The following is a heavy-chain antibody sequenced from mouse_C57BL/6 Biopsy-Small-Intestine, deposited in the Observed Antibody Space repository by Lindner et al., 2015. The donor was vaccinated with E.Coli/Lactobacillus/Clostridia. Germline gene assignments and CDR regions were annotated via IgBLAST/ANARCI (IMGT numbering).Heavy chain of an antibody. J-gene: IGHJ2*01. V-gene: IGHV1-55*01. Sequence: SVKVSCKASGYPFTKYGINWVRQAPGQGPEWMGGISAHNANTNYAQKFQGRVTMTTDTSTNTAYMDLRSLTSDDTAVYYCARNTGSYLRVFDYWGQGTPVIVSS. CDR2: ISAHNANT. D-gene: IGHD1-1*02. CDR3: ARNTGSYLRVFDY. CDR1: GYPFTKYG.